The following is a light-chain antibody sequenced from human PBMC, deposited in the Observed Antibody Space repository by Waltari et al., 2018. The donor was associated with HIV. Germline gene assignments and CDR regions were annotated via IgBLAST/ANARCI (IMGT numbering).Light chain of an antibody. CDR1: NIQSKN. CDR2: DDR. J-gene: IGLJ2*01. Sequence: SYVLTQPPSVSLAPGPTAIITCGGDNIQSKNVHWYQQKPGQAPVLVVQDDRDRPSGIPERLFGSNSGNAATLTISMVEAGDEADYYCKVWHMQSEHVRFGGGTKLTVL. V-gene: IGLV3-21*02. CDR3: KVWHMQSEHVR.